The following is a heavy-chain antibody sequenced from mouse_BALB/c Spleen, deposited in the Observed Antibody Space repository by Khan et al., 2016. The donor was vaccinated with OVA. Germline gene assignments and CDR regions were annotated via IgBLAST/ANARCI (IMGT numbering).Heavy chain of an antibody. CDR1: GYSFTTYY. J-gene: IGHJ3*01. CDR3: TRRCSVAWFSY. CDR2: IDPFSGGT. V-gene: IGHV1S135*01. Sequence: EVQLQESGPELMKPGASVKISCKASGYSFTTYYIHWVIQSHGTSLEWIGYIDPFSGGTTYNQKFKGKATLTVDKSSSTTYLPLTNLTSDASAVDYCTRRCSVAWFSYWGQGTLVTVSA.